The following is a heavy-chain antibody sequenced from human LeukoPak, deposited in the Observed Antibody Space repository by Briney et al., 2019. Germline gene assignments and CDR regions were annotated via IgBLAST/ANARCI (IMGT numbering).Heavy chain of an antibody. CDR2: ISYDGSNK. V-gene: IGHV3-30*04. D-gene: IGHD3-10*01. CDR3: ARDLLGPTDYGSGSYYIYD. CDR1: GFTFSSYA. Sequence: GRSLRLSCAASGFTFSSYAMHWVRQAPGKGLEWVAVISYDGSNKYYADSVKGRLTISRDNSKNTLYLQMNSLRAEDTAVYYCARDLLGPTDYGSGSYYIYDWGQGTLVTVSS. J-gene: IGHJ4*02.